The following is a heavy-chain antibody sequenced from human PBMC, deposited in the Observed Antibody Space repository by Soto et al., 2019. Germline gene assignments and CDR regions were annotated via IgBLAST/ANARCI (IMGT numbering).Heavy chain of an antibody. Sequence: GGSLRHTFAYSEFAYISCALIIIRQAPGKGLERVSVISGSGGSTYYADSVKGRFTISRDNSKNTLYLQMNSLRAEDTAVYYCARDLWAPGDGYSSGWFDPWCQGTLVTVSS. J-gene: IGHJ5*02. CDR3: ARDLWAPGDGYSSGWFDP. V-gene: IGHV3-23*01. CDR1: EFAYISCA. CDR2: ISGSGGST. D-gene: IGHD5-18*01.